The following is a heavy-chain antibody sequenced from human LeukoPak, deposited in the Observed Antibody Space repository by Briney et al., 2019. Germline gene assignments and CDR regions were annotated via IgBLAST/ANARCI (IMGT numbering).Heavy chain of an antibody. Sequence: SETLSLTCTVSGGSISSSSYFWGWIRHPPGKGLEWIGRIYYSGRTYYNLSLKSRVTISVDTSKNQFFLKLSSVTAADTAVYYCAKLPNRSTTCPGGDCYYMDVWGKGTTVTVSS. J-gene: IGHJ6*03. CDR3: AKLPNRSTTCPGGDCYYMDV. CDR1: GGSISSSSYF. CDR2: IYYSGRT. V-gene: IGHV4-39*01. D-gene: IGHD6-13*01.